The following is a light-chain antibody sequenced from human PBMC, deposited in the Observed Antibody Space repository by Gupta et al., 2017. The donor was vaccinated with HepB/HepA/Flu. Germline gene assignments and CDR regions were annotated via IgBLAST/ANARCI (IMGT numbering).Light chain of an antibody. CDR2: RSN. Sequence: QSVLTQPPSASGTPGPRVTISCSGSNSNIGSHSVYWFQQLPGTAPKLLIYRSNQRPSGVPDRFSGSKSGTSASLAISGLRSEDEADYYCATWDDSLSGRVFGGGTKLTVL. J-gene: IGLJ3*02. CDR1: NSNIGSHS. CDR3: ATWDDSLSGRV. V-gene: IGLV1-47*01.